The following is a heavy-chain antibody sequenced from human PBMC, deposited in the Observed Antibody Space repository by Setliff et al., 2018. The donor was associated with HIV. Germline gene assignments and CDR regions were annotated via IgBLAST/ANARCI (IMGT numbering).Heavy chain of an antibody. D-gene: IGHD1-1*01. CDR1: GGSISSGSYY. CDR3: ARGGGDGYNYNYYYYGMDV. V-gene: IGHV4-61*02. CDR2: IYTSGST. J-gene: IGHJ6*02. Sequence: SETLSLTCTVSGGSISSGSYYWSWIRQPAGKGLEWIGRIYTSGSTNYNPSLKSRVTISVDTSKNQFSLKLSSVTAADTAVYYCARGGGDGYNYNYYYYGMDVWGQGTRSPSP.